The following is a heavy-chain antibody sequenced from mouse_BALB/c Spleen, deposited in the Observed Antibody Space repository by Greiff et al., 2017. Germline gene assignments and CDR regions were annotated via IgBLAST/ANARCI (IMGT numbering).Heavy chain of an antibody. CDR2: IRNKANGYTT. CDR3: ARDMKGYDGFAY. Sequence: EVKLMESGGGLVQPGGSLRLSCATSGFTFTDYYMSWVRQPPGKALEWLGFIRNKANGYTTEYSASVKGRFTISRDNSQSILYLQMNTLRAEDSATYYCARDMKGYDGFAYWGQGTLVTVSA. V-gene: IGHV7-3*02. D-gene: IGHD2-14*01. CDR1: GFTFTDYY. J-gene: IGHJ3*01.